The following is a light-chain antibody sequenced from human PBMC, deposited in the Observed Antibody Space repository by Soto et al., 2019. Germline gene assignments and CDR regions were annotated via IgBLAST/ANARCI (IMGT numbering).Light chain of an antibody. Sequence: QSVLTQPPSASGTPGQRVTISCSGSSSNIGSNTVNWYQQLPGTAPKLLIYSNNQRPSGVPDRFSCSKSGTSASLSISGLPSEVEVDYSAAAWADTLNGYVFGTGPKVTVL. CDR2: SNN. V-gene: IGLV1-44*01. J-gene: IGLJ1*01. CDR3: AAWADTLNGYV. CDR1: SSNIGSNT.